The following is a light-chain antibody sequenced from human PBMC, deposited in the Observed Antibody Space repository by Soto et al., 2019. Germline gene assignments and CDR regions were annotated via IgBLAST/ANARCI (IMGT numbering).Light chain of an antibody. CDR2: EVS. V-gene: IGLV2-14*01. CDR3: CSYVSSKTYV. CDR1: RTDVGGYNF. J-gene: IGLJ1*01. Sequence: QSFLTQPASVSGSPGRSITISCTGTRTDVGGYNFVSWYQQQPGKAPKLIIYEVSNRPSGVSNRFSGSKSDNTASLTISGLQAEDEADYYCCSYVSSKTYVFGTGTKVTVL.